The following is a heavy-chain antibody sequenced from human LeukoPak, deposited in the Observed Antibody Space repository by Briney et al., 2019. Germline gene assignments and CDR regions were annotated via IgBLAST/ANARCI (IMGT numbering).Heavy chain of an antibody. V-gene: IGHV3-11*06. Sequence: PGGSLRLSCAASGFTFSDYYMSWIRQAPGKGLEWVSSISSSSSYIYYADSVKGRFTISRDNAKNSLYLQMNSLRAEDTAVYYCARDHSSGYYLEGAFDIWGQGTMVTVSS. CDR1: GFTFSDYY. D-gene: IGHD3-22*01. J-gene: IGHJ3*02. CDR2: ISSSSSYI. CDR3: ARDHSSGYYLEGAFDI.